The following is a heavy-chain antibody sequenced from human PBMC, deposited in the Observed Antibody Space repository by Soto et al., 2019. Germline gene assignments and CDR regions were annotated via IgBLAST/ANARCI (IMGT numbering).Heavy chain of an antibody. J-gene: IGHJ4*02. D-gene: IGHD2-15*01. CDR2: VNPGDSDA. Sequence: GESLKISCKGSGNSFYSYWIGWVRQMPGKGLEWMGIVNPGDSDARYSPSFQGQVTISADKTITTAFLQWSSLKASDTAMYYCAGRVVDYFDYWGQGTLVTVSS. CDR3: AGRVVDYFDY. V-gene: IGHV5-51*01. CDR1: GNSFYSYW.